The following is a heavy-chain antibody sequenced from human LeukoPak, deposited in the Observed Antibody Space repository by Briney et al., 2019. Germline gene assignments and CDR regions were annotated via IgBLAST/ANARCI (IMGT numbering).Heavy chain of an antibody. Sequence: SQTLSLTCVISGDSVSTNSSWNWIRQSPSRGLEWLGRTYYRSKWYNDYVVSVKGRMNISPDTSKNQFSLHLNSVTPEDTAVYFCARGGQGDGYSADEAFDIWGQGTMVTVS. CDR2: TYYRSKWYN. V-gene: IGHV6-1*01. J-gene: IGHJ3*02. D-gene: IGHD5-18*01. CDR3: ARGGQGDGYSADEAFDI. CDR1: GDSVSTNSS.